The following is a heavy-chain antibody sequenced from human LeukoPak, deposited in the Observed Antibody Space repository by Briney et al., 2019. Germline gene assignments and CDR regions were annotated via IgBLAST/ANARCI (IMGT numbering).Heavy chain of an antibody. J-gene: IGHJ4*02. CDR3: ARKGGYYGSGSYYNS. D-gene: IGHD3-10*01. CDR1: GGSFSGYY. Sequence: PSETLSLTCAVYGGSFSGYYWSWIRQPPGKGLEWIGSIYHSESTYYNPSLKSRVTISVDTSKNQFSLKLSSVTAADTAVYYCARKGGYYGSGSYYNSWGQGTLVTVSS. CDR2: IYHSEST. V-gene: IGHV4-34*01.